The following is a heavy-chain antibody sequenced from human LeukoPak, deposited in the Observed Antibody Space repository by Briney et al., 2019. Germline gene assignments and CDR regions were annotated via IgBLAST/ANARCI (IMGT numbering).Heavy chain of an antibody. J-gene: IGHJ6*02. D-gene: IGHD6-19*01. V-gene: IGHV4-59*01. CDR3: ARRTSGWDYYGMDV. CDR2: IYYSGST. CDR1: GDSISSYY. Sequence: SETLSLTCTVSGDSISSYYWSWIRQPPGKGLEWIGYIYYSGSTNYNPSLKSRVTISVDTSKNQFSLKLSSVTAADTAVYYCARRTSGWDYYGMDVWGQGTTVTVSS.